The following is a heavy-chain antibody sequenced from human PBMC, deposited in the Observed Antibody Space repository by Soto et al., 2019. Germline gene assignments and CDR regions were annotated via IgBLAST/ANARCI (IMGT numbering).Heavy chain of an antibody. CDR2: INSKSGGT. V-gene: IGHV1-2*02. CDR3: ARSSGGYSYYGMDV. Sequence: QVQLVQSGAEVRKPGASVKVSCKASGYTFTGYFMHWVRQAPGQGLEWMGWINSKSGGTNYAQKFQGRVTMTRDTSISTAYMELSRLRSDDTAVYYCARSSGGYSYYGMDVWGQGTTVTVSS. D-gene: IGHD1-26*01. CDR1: GYTFTGYF. J-gene: IGHJ6*02.